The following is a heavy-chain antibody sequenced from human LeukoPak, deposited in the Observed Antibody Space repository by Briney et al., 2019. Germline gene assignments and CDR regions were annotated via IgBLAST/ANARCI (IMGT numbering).Heavy chain of an antibody. D-gene: IGHD2-15*01. CDR1: GGSISSYY. CDR2: IYYSGST. Sequence: ASETLSLTCTVSGGSISSYYWSWIRQPPGKGLEWIGYIYYSGSTNYDPSLKSRVTISVDTSKNQFSLKLSSVTAADTAVYYCARGGYSSFDPWGQGTLVTVSS. J-gene: IGHJ5*02. V-gene: IGHV4-59*01. CDR3: ARGGYSSFDP.